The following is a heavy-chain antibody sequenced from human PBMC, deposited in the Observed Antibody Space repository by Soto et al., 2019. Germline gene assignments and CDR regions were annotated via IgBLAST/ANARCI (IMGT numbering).Heavy chain of an antibody. J-gene: IGHJ6*02. Sequence: GASVKVSCKASGGTFSSYAISWVRQAPGQGLEWMGGIIPIFGTANYAPKFQGRVTITADESTSTAYMELSSLRSEDTAVYYCASPYYYDSSGYYTRYYYYYGMDVWGQGTTVTVSS. V-gene: IGHV1-69*13. CDR2: IIPIFGTA. D-gene: IGHD3-22*01. CDR3: ASPYYYDSSGYYTRYYYYYGMDV. CDR1: GGTFSSYA.